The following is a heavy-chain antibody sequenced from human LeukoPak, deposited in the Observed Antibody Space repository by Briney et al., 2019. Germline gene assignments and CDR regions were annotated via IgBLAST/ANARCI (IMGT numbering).Heavy chain of an antibody. D-gene: IGHD6-13*01. CDR3: ASSRDGGYFDY. CDR1: GGSISTSSYY. Sequence: SETLSLTCTVSGGSISTSSYYWGWIRQPPGKGLEWIGSIYYSGSTYYNPSLKSRVTISVDTSKNQFSLKLSSVTAADTAVYYCASSRDGGYFDYWGQGTLVTVSS. CDR2: IYYSGST. J-gene: IGHJ4*02. V-gene: IGHV4-39*01.